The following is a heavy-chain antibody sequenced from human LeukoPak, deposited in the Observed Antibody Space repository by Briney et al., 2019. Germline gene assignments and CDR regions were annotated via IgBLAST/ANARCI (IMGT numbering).Heavy chain of an antibody. CDR2: ISSSGSTI. CDR1: GFTFSTYA. V-gene: IGHV3-48*04. J-gene: IGHJ4*02. D-gene: IGHD3-10*01. CDR3: ARAVRGVIGDY. Sequence: GGSLRLSCAASGFTFSTYAMSWVRQAPGKGLEWVSYISSSGSTIYYADSVKGRFTISRDNAKNSLYLQMNSLRAEDTAVYYCARAVRGVIGDYWRQGTLVTVSS.